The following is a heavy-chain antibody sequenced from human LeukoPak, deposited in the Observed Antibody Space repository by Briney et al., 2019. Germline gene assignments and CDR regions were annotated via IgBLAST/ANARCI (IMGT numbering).Heavy chain of an antibody. CDR2: IYNSGST. CDR3: ARVVYYGDYFPFDY. J-gene: IGHJ4*02. Sequence: PSETLSLTCTVSGGSISNYYWNWIRQPPGKGLEWIGYIYNSGSTNYNPSLKSRVTISVGTSKNQFSLKLSSVTAADTAVYYCARVVYYGDYFPFDYWGQGTLVTVSS. V-gene: IGHV4-59*08. D-gene: IGHD4-17*01. CDR1: GGSISNYY.